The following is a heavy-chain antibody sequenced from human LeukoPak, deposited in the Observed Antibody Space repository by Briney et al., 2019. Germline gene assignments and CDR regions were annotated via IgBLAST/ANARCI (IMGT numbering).Heavy chain of an antibody. CDR1: GGSISSSSYY. CDR2: IYYSGST. V-gene: IGHV4-39*07. CDR3: ARETSLQDDAFDM. D-gene: IGHD1-1*01. J-gene: IGHJ3*02. Sequence: PSETLSLTCTVSGGSISSSSYYWGWIRQPPGKGLEWIGSIYYSGSTYYNPSLKSRVTISVDTSKNQFSLKLSSVTAADTAVYYCARETSLQDDAFDMWGQGTMVTVSS.